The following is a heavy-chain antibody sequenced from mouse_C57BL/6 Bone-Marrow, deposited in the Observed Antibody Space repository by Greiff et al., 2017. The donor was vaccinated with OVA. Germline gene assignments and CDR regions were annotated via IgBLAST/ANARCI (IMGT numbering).Heavy chain of an antibody. V-gene: IGHV1-4*01. CDR2: INPSSGYT. CDR3: ARGELFWFAY. D-gene: IGHD4-1*01. Sequence: ESGAELARPGASVKMSCKASGYTFTSYTMHWVKQRPGQGLEWIGYINPSSGYTKYNQKFKDKATLTADKSSSTAYMQLSSLTSEDSAVYYCARGELFWFAYWGQGTLVTVSA. CDR1: GYTFTSYT. J-gene: IGHJ3*01.